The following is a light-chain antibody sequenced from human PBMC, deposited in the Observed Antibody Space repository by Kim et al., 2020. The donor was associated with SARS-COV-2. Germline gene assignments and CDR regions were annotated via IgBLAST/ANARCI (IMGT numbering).Light chain of an antibody. V-gene: IGLV3-19*01. J-gene: IGLJ3*02. CDR1: SLRSYY. CDR3: NSRDSSGNHVV. CDR2: AKN. Sequence: SSELTQNPAVSVALGQTVRITCQGDSLRSYYASWYQQKPGQAPVLFIYAKNNRPSGIPDRFSGSSSGNTASLTIAGAQAEDEADYYCNSRDSSGNHVVFGGGTQLTVL.